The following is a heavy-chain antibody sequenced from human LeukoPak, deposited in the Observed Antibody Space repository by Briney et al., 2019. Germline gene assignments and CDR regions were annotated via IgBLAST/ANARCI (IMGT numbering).Heavy chain of an antibody. CDR2: IIPIFGTA. CDR1: GGTFSSYG. J-gene: IGHJ4*02. D-gene: IGHD3-22*01. CDR3: ARDGPYYYDSSGYYSGDY. Sequence: GASVKVSCKACGGTFSSYGISWVRQAPGQGLEWMVGIIPIFGTANYAQKLQGRLTTTADESTSTDYMELSSLRSEDTAVYYCARDGPYYYDSSGYYSGDYWGQGTLVTASS. V-gene: IGHV1-69*13.